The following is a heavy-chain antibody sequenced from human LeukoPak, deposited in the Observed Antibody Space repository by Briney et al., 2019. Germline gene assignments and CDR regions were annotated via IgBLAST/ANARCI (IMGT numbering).Heavy chain of an antibody. CDR2: ISYDGSNK. D-gene: IGHD6-13*01. J-gene: IGHJ3*02. CDR3: ARDPTGYSSSWYSGDAFDI. Sequence: GGSLRLSCAASGFTFSSYAMHWVRQAPGKGLEWVAVISYDGSNKYYADSVKGRFTISRDNSKNTLYLQMNSLRAEDTAVYYCARDPTGYSSSWYSGDAFDIWGQGTMVTVSS. V-gene: IGHV3-30-3*01. CDR1: GFTFSSYA.